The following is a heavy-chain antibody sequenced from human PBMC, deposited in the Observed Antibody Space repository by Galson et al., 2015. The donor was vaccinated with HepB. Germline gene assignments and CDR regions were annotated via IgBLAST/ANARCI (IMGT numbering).Heavy chain of an antibody. Sequence: QSGAEVKKPGESLKISCKGSGYSFTSYWIGWVRQMPGKGLEWMGIIYPGDSDTRFSPSFQGQVTISADKSISTAYLQWSSLKASDTAMYYCARRGYCSGGSCYSLEPHHAFDIWGQGTMVTVSS. CDR2: IYPGDSDT. CDR3: ARRGYCSGGSCYSLEPHHAFDI. CDR1: GYSFTSYW. D-gene: IGHD2-15*01. V-gene: IGHV5-51*03. J-gene: IGHJ3*02.